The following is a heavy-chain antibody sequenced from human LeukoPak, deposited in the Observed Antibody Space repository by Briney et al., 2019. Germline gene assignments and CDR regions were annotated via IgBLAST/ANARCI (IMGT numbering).Heavy chain of an antibody. CDR2: IKLDGSEK. CDR3: ARALGDNYYYYYMDV. J-gene: IGHJ6*03. V-gene: IGHV3-7*01. Sequence: GGSLRLSCAASGFTFSTHWMTWVRQTPGRGREWVANIKLDGSEKFYVDSAKGRFTISRDNAKNSLYLQMNSLRAEDTAVYYCARALGDNYYYYYMDVWGKGTTVTVSS. D-gene: IGHD1-26*01. CDR1: GFTFSTHW.